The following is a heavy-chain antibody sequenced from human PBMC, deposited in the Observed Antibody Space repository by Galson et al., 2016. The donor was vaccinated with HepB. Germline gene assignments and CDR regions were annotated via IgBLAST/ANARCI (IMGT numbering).Heavy chain of an antibody. Sequence: ETLSLTCTVSGGSISSSSYYWGWIRLPPGKGLEWIGNIYYSGSIDYNPSPRSRVTISVDTSKNQISLKLTSVTAADTAVYYCARGTIKVVVITWGWFDPWGQGTLVTVSS. D-gene: IGHD3-22*01. J-gene: IGHJ5*02. CDR3: ARGTIKVVVITWGWFDP. CDR1: GGSISSSSYY. V-gene: IGHV4-39*01. CDR2: IYYSGSI.